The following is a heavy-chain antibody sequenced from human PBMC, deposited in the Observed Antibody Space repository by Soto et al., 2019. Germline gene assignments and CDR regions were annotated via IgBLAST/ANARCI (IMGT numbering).Heavy chain of an antibody. J-gene: IGHJ4*02. V-gene: IGHV3-30-3*01. CDR3: ARADDYGDYAPLDY. CDR1: GFTFSSYA. Sequence: QVQLVESGGGVVQPGRSLRLSCAASGFTFSSYAMHWVRQAPGKGLEWVAVISYDGSNKYYAESVKGRFTISRDNSKNTLYLQMNSLRAEDTAVYYCARADDYGDYAPLDYWGQGTLVTVSS. CDR2: ISYDGSNK. D-gene: IGHD4-17*01.